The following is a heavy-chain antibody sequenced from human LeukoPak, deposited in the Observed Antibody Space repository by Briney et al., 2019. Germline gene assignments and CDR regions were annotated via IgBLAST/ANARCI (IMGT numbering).Heavy chain of an antibody. CDR2: ISSDGINT. CDR3: ARDLRPADTTGYYSHFDY. J-gene: IGHJ4*02. V-gene: IGHV3-30*04. Sequence: PGGSLRLSCAASGFAFNTYALHWVRQAPGKGLEWVAIISSDGINTYCADSVEGRFSISRDNSKNMLYLQMDSLRAEDTAMYYCARDLRPADTTGYYSHFDYWGQGTLVTVSS. CDR1: GFAFNTYA. D-gene: IGHD3-22*01.